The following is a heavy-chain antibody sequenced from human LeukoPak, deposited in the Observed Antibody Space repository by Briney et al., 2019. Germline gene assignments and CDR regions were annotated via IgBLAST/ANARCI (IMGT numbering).Heavy chain of an antibody. Sequence: GGSLRLSCTVSGFTVSSNSMSWVRQAPGKGLEWVSFIYSDNTHYSDSVKGRFTISRDNSKNTLYLQMNSLRAEDTAVYYCATSFGPVIAAAGTGADWGQGTLVTVSS. V-gene: IGHV3-53*01. CDR3: ATSFGPVIAAAGTGAD. D-gene: IGHD6-13*01. J-gene: IGHJ4*02. CDR2: IYSDNT. CDR1: GFTVSSNS.